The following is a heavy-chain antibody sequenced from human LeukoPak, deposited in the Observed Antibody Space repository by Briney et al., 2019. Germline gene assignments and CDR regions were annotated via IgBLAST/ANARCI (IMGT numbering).Heavy chain of an antibody. D-gene: IGHD6-19*01. CDR2: IYTSGST. Sequence: KSSQTLSLTCTVSGGSISSGSYYWSWIRQPAGKGLEWIGRIYTSGSTNYNPSLKSRVTISVDTSKNQFSLNLSSVTAADTAVYYCARDQALGYGWPTVLAIDIWGQGTMVTVSS. V-gene: IGHV4-61*02. CDR3: ARDQALGYGWPTVLAIDI. CDR1: GGSISSGSYY. J-gene: IGHJ3*02.